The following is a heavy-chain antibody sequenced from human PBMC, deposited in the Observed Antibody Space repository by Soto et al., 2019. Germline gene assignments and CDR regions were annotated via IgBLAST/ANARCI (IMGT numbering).Heavy chain of an antibody. Sequence: EVQLVESGGGLVQPGGSPRLSCAASGFTVSSNYMSWVRQAPGKGLEWVSVIYSGGSTYYADSVKGRFTISRDNSKNTLYLQMNSLRAEDTAVYYCAREVGSGSYFPNWFDPWGQGTLVTVSS. J-gene: IGHJ5*02. CDR2: IYSGGST. D-gene: IGHD3-10*01. V-gene: IGHV3-66*01. CDR1: GFTVSSNY. CDR3: AREVGSGSYFPNWFDP.